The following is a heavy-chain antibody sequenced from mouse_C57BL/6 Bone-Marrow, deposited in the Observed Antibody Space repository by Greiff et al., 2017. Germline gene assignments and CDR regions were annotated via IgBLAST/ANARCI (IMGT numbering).Heavy chain of an antibody. Sequence: QVQLKESGPELVKPGASVKISCKASGYAFSSSWMNWVKQRPGKGLEWIGRIYPGDGDTNYNGKFKGKATLTADKSSSTAYMQLSSLTSEDSAVYFFAILLGAMDYWGQGTSVTVSS. CDR2: IYPGDGDT. V-gene: IGHV1-82*01. D-gene: IGHD1-1*01. CDR3: AILLGAMDY. J-gene: IGHJ4*01. CDR1: GYAFSSSW.